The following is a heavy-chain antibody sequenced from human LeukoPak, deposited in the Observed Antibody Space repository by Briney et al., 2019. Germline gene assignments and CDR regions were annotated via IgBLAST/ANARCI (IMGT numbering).Heavy chain of an antibody. V-gene: IGHV3-74*01. J-gene: IGHJ2*01. D-gene: IGHD1-7*01. CDR1: GFTFSGSW. CDR2: LSPDGRST. CDR3: ARAGNFYFDL. Sequence: PGGSLRPSCVASGFTFSGSWLHWVRQVPGEGPVWVSRLSPDGRSTHYADSVKGRFTSSRDNAKNTLFLQMNSLRAEDTAVYFCARAGNFYFDLWGRGTLVTVS.